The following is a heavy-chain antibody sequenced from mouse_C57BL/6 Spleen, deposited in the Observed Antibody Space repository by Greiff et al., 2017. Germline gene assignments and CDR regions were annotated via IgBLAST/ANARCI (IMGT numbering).Heavy chain of an antibody. Sequence: VQLQQSGPELVKPGASVKISCKASGYTFTDYYMNWVKQSHGKSLEWIGDINPNNGGTSYNQKFKGKATLTVDKSSSTAYMELRSLTSEDSAVYYCARVGGTEFAYWGQGTLVTVSA. V-gene: IGHV1-26*01. CDR3: ARVGGTEFAY. CDR1: GYTFTDYY. J-gene: IGHJ3*01. CDR2: INPNNGGT. D-gene: IGHD3-3*01.